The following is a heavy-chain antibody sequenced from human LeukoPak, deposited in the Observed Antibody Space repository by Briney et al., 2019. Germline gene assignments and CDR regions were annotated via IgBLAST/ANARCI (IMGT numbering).Heavy chain of an antibody. CDR3: AKGGYSSDYGMDV. V-gene: IGHV3-23*01. Sequence: GGSLRLSCAASGFTFSSYAMSWVRQAPGKGLEWVSAISGSGGSTYYADSVKGRFTIPRDNSKNTLYLQMNSLRAEDTAVYYCAKGGYSSDYGMDVWGQGTTVTVSS. CDR1: GFTFSSYA. D-gene: IGHD6-19*01. J-gene: IGHJ6*02. CDR2: ISGSGGST.